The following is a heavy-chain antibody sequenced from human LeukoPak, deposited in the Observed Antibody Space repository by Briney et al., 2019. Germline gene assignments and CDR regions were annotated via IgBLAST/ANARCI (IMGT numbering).Heavy chain of an antibody. CDR2: IRPHTGET. CDR3: ARDRGGKGSAIFY. V-gene: IGHV1-18*04. J-gene: IGHJ4*02. Sequence: GASVKVSCKASGYTFTNYYIHWVRQTPGQGLEWMGWIRPHTGETNSAQRFQDRVTMTPDTSTTTDYMELRSLRFDDTAVYYCARDRGGKGSAIFYWGQGSLVTVSS. D-gene: IGHD2-2*01. CDR1: GYTFTNYY.